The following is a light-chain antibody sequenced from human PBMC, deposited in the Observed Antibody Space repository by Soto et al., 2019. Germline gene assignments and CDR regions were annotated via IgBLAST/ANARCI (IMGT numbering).Light chain of an antibody. Sequence: ELVLTQSPGTLSLSPGDRATLSCGASLSLPSRSLAWYQQRPGQAPRVLISAASTRAADIPDRFSGSGSGTDFTLTINRLEPEDFAVYYCQQYDYSPRTFGQGTKVDIK. J-gene: IGKJ1*01. CDR2: AAS. CDR3: QQYDYSPRT. V-gene: IGKV3-20*01. CDR1: LSLPSRS.